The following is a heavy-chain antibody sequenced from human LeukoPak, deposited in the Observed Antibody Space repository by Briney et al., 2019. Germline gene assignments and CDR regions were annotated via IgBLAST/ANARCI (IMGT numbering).Heavy chain of an antibody. CDR2: ISYDGSNK. CDR3: ASYDSSGLIDY. V-gene: IGHV3-30*03. Sequence: GRSLRLSCAASGFTFSSYGMHWVRQAPGKGLEWVAVISYDGSNKYYADSVKGRFTISRDNSKNTLYLQMNSLRAEDTAVYYCASYDSSGLIDYWGQGTLVTVSS. CDR1: GFTFSSYG. J-gene: IGHJ4*02. D-gene: IGHD3-22*01.